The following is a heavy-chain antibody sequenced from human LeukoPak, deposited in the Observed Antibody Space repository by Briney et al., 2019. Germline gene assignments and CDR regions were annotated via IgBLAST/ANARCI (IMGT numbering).Heavy chain of an antibody. D-gene: IGHD4-23*01. CDR2: INSDGSST. Sequence: PGGSLRLSCAASGFTFSSYWMHWVRQAPGKGLVWVSRINSDGSSTSYADSVKGRFTISRDNAKNTLYLQMNSLRAEGTAVYYCARAANIDPKDSMVVKVYYYYYMDVWGKGTTVTVSS. CDR3: ARAANIDPKDSMVVKVYYYYYMDV. J-gene: IGHJ6*03. V-gene: IGHV3-74*01. CDR1: GFTFSSYW.